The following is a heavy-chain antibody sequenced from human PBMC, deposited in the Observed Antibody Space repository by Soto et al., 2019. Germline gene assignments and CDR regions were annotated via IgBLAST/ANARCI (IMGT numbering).Heavy chain of an antibody. CDR1: GYTFTSYY. D-gene: IGHD3-22*01. V-gene: IGHV1-46*01. CDR3: ARPSKRYDSSRYYAPPFDY. Sequence: QVQLVQSGAEVKKPGASVKVSCKASGYTFTSYYMHWVRQAPGQGLEWMGIINPSGGSTSYAQKFQGRVTMTRDTSTSTVYMELSSLRSEDTAVYYCARPSKRYDSSRYYAPPFDYWGQGTLVTVSS. J-gene: IGHJ4*02. CDR2: INPSGGST.